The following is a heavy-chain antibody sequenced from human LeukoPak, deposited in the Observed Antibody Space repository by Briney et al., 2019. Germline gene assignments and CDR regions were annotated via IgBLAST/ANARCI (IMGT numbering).Heavy chain of an antibody. CDR2: ISYDGGNK. V-gene: IGHV3-30*03. CDR1: GFTFGSYA. J-gene: IGHJ4*02. Sequence: GGSLRLSCAASGFTFGSYAMHWVRQAPGKGLEWVAVISYDGGNKYYADSVKGRFTISGDNAKNSLYLQMNSLRAEDTAVYYCARRGGSTWISDYWGQGTLVTVSS. CDR3: ARRGGSTWISDY. D-gene: IGHD6-13*01.